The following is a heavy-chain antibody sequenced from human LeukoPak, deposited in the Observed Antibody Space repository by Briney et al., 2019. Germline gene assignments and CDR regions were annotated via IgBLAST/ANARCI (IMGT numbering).Heavy chain of an antibody. J-gene: IGHJ4*02. CDR3: ARDFERPDY. V-gene: IGHV1-2*06. CDR1: GYTFTDYY. Sequence: ASVKVSCKASGYTFTDYYIHWVRQAPGQGLEWMGRINPNSGGTNYAQKFQGRVTMTRDTSISTAYMELRRLRSDDTAVYYCARDFERPDYWGQGTLVTVSS. CDR2: INPNSGGT.